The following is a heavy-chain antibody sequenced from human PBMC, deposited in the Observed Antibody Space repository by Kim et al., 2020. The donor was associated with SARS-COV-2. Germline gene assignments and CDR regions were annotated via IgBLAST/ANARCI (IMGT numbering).Heavy chain of an antibody. V-gene: IGHV3-53*01. CDR2: IYSGGST. CDR1: GFTVSSNY. Sequence: GGSLRRSCAASGFTVSSNYMSWVRQAPGKGLEWVSVIYSGGSTYYADSVKGRFTISRDNSKNTLYLQMNSLRAEDTAVYYCAREGKGYCSGGSCYHYWGQGTLVTVSS. D-gene: IGHD2-15*01. CDR3: AREGKGYCSGGSCYHY. J-gene: IGHJ4*02.